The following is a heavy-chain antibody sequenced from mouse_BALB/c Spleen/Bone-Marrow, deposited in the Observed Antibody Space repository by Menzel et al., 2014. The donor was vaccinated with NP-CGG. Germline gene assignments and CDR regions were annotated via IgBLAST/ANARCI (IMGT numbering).Heavy chain of an antibody. CDR1: DYTFTDYY. CDR2: IYPESGDA. Sequence: VHLVESGAELARPGASVKLSCKASDYTFTDYYINWVKQRTGQGLEWIGEIYPESGDAFYNESFKGKATLTADTSSSTAYMQLSSLTSDDSAVYFCAKGSFDYWGQGTTLTVSS. CDR3: AKGSFDY. D-gene: IGHD1-1*01. V-gene: IGHV1-77*01. J-gene: IGHJ2*01.